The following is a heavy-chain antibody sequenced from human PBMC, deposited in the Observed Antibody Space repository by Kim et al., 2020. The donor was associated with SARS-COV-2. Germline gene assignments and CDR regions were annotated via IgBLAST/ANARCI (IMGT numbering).Heavy chain of an antibody. CDR1: GYTFTSYY. J-gene: IGHJ6*02. CDR3: ARDFTVTTGNYYYYGMDV. Sequence: ASVKVSCKASGYTFTSYYMHWVRQAPGQGLEWMGIINPSGGSTSYAQKFQGRVTKTRDTSTSTVYMELSSLRSEDTAVYYCARDFTVTTGNYYYYGMDVWGQGTTVTVSS. CDR2: INPSGGST. V-gene: IGHV1-46*01. D-gene: IGHD4-17*01.